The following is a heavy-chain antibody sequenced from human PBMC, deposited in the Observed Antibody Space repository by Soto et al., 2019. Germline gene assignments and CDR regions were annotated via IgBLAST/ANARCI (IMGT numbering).Heavy chain of an antibody. V-gene: IGHV3-30*18. Sequence: QVQLVESGGGVVQPGRSLRLSCAASGFTFSSYGMHWVRQAPGKGLEWVAVISYDGSNKYYADSVKGRFTISRDNSKNTLYLQMNSLRAEDTAVYYCAKSGGYYNWFDPWGQGTLVTVSS. J-gene: IGHJ5*02. D-gene: IGHD2-21*02. CDR1: GFTFSSYG. CDR3: AKSGGYYNWFDP. CDR2: ISYDGSNK.